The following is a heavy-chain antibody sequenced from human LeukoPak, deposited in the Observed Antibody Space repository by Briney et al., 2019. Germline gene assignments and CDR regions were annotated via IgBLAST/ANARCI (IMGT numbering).Heavy chain of an antibody. D-gene: IGHD6-13*01. CDR3: ARTPSTSETAAGSFDY. V-gene: IGHV1-18*01. CDR1: GYTFTSCG. J-gene: IGHJ4*02. Sequence: GASVKVSCKASGYTFTSCGISWVRQAPGQGLEWMGWISAYNGNTNYAQKLQGRVTMTTDTSTSTAYMELRSLRSDDTAVYYCARTPSTSETAAGSFDYWGQGTLVTVSS. CDR2: ISAYNGNT.